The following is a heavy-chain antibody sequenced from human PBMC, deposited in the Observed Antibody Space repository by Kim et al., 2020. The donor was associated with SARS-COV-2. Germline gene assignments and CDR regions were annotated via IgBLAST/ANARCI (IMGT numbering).Heavy chain of an antibody. CDR3: TRRGSSDYYYYGMDV. V-gene: IGHV3-73*01. Sequence: ASVKGRFTISRDDSKNTAYLQMNSLKTEDTAVYYCTRRGSSDYYYYGMDVWGQGTTVTVSS. D-gene: IGHD3-16*01. J-gene: IGHJ6*02.